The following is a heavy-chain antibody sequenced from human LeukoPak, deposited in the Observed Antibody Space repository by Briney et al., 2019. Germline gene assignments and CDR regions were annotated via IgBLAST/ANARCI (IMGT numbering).Heavy chain of an antibody. V-gene: IGHV4-39*07. J-gene: IGHJ4*02. CDR2: IYYSGIT. Sequence: SETLSLTCTVSGVSISSSSYYWGRIPQPPGKGLEWIGSIYYSGITYYNPSLKSRVTISVDTSKNQFSLKLSSVTAADTAVYYCARDYGGNAFDYWGQGTLVTVSS. CDR3: ARDYGGNAFDY. CDR1: GVSISSSSYY. D-gene: IGHD4-23*01.